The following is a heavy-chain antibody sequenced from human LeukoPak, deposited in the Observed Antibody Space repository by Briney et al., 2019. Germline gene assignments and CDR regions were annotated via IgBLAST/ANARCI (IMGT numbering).Heavy chain of an antibody. CDR1: GGSFSGYY. CDR3: ARGPPDRDFLVDY. CDR2: INHSGST. J-gene: IGHJ4*02. D-gene: IGHD3-3*01. V-gene: IGHV4-34*01. Sequence: PSETLSLTCAVYGGSFSGYYWSWIRQPPGKGLEWIGEINHSGSTNYNPSLKSRVTISVDTSKNQFSLKLSSVTAADTAVYYRARGPPDRDFLVDYWGQGTLVTVSS.